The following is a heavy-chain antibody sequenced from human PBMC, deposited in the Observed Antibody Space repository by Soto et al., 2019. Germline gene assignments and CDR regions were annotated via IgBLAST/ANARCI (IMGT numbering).Heavy chain of an antibody. V-gene: IGHV4-4*07. Sequence: ETLSLTCSVSDGSINSHFWSWTRQPAGKRLEWIGRIYSSGSTIYNPSLKSRVTMSVDTSKNQFSLKLSSVTAADTAVYYCARDNVWSGYYSFFDYWGQGTLVTVSS. J-gene: IGHJ4*02. CDR2: IYSSGST. D-gene: IGHD3-3*01. CDR3: ARDNVWSGYYSFFDY. CDR1: DGSINSHF.